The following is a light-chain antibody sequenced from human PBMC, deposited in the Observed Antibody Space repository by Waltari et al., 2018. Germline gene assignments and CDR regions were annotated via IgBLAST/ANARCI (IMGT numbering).Light chain of an antibody. J-gene: IGLJ3*02. CDR3: ASYIPGSTLV. V-gene: IGLV2-14*01. CDR1: SSDVVGYNF. CDR2: DVT. Sequence: ALTQPAPVPGSPGQSIPTSCPGSSSDVVGYNFSPWYQQFQDRAPKLMIYDVTNRPSGVSNRFSGSKSANTASLTISGLQPEDEADYYCASYIPGSTLVFGGGTKLTVL.